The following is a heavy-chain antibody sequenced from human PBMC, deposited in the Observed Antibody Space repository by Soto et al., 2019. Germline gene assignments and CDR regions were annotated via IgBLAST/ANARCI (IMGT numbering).Heavy chain of an antibody. CDR1: GFRFSSKA. V-gene: IGHV3-23*01. D-gene: IGHD6-6*01. Sequence: EVQLLESGGGLVQPGGSLRLSCAASGFRFSSKAMSWVRQAPGKGLEWVSIISGSGSSTYYTDSLKGRFTISMDNSKNRVYLEMNYLRAEDTAVYYCAKENGFQFVNFGASGFDYWGQGSLVSVSS. CDR2: ISGSGSST. CDR3: AKENGFQFVNFGASGFDY. J-gene: IGHJ4*02.